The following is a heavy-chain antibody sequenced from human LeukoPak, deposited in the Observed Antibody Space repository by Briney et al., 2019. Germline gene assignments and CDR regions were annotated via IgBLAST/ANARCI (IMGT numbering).Heavy chain of an antibody. V-gene: IGHV3-7*01. J-gene: IGHJ4*02. CDR3: ARALYNRGWYPDYFDS. CDR2: IKRDGSDK. Sequence: PGGFLRLSCAASGFTFSSYWMSWVRQAPGKGLEWVANIKRDGSDKYYVGSVEGRFTISRDNDKNSLYLQMSSLRAEDTAIYYCARALYNRGWYPDYFDSWGQGALVTVSS. CDR1: GFTFSSYW. D-gene: IGHD6-19*01.